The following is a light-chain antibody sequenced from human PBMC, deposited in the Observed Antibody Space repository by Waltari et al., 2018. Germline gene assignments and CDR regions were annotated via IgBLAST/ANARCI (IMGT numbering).Light chain of an antibody. CDR1: NIGSKN. CDR3: QVWDSGSDHYV. V-gene: IGLV3-21*02. CDR2: DDG. Sequence: SYVLTQPPSVSVAPGQTARISCDGNNIGSKNVHWYQQKPGQAPVLVVYDDGDRPSGSAGRFSGANSGNTATLTISRVDAGDEADYYCQVWDSGSDHYVFGTVTKVTVL. J-gene: IGLJ1*01.